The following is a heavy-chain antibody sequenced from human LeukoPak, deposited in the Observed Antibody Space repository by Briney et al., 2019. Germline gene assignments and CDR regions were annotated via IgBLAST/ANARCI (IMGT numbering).Heavy chain of an antibody. J-gene: IGHJ4*02. D-gene: IGHD3-22*01. V-gene: IGHV3-30*18. Sequence: PGGSLRLSCAASGFTFSSYGMHWVRQAPGKGLEWVAVISYDGSNKYYADSVKGRFTISRDNSKNTLYLQMNSLRAEDTAVYYCAKEHDYYDSSGYYRPMPDYWSQGTLVTVSS. CDR3: AKEHDYYDSSGYYRPMPDY. CDR1: GFTFSSYG. CDR2: ISYDGSNK.